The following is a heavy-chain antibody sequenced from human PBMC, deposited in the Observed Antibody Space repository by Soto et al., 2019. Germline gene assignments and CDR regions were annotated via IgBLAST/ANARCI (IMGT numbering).Heavy chain of an antibody. D-gene: IGHD1-20*01. CDR1: GYTFTSYY. CDR3: ARDLSITEPYYYGMDV. V-gene: IGHV1-46*01. CDR2: INPSGGST. J-gene: IGHJ6*02. Sequence: WASVKVSCKASGYTFTSYYMHWVRQAPGQGLEWMGIINPSGGSTSYAQKFQGRVTMTRDTSTSTVYMELSSLRSEDTAVYYCARDLSITEPYYYGMDVWGQGTTVTVSS.